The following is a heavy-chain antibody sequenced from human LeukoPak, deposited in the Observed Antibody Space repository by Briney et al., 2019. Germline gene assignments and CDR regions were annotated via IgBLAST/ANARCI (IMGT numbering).Heavy chain of an antibody. J-gene: IGHJ3*02. CDR3: ARMEARYYDFWSGYADAFDI. CDR2: IYYSGST. V-gene: IGHV4-39*07. Sequence: SETLSLTCTVSGGPISSSSYYWGWIRQPPGKGLEWIGSIYYSGSTYYNPSLKSRVTISVDTSKNQFSLKLSSVTAADTAVYYCARMEARYYDFWSGYADAFDIWGQGTMVTVSS. D-gene: IGHD3-3*01. CDR1: GGPISSSSYY.